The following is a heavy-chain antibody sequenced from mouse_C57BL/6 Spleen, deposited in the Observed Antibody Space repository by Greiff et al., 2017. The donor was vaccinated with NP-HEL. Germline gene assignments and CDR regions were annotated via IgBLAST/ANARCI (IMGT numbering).Heavy chain of an antibody. CDR1: GYTFTSYW. J-gene: IGHJ1*03. V-gene: IGHV1-59*01. Sequence: QVQLQQPGAELVRPGTSVKLSCKASGYTFTSYWMHWVKQRPGQGLEWIGVIDPSDSYTNYNQKFKGKATLTVDTSSSTAYMQLSSLTSEDSAVYYCARERGITTVEATRNWYFDVWGTGTTVTVSS. D-gene: IGHD1-1*01. CDR2: IDPSDSYT. CDR3: ARERGITTVEATRNWYFDV.